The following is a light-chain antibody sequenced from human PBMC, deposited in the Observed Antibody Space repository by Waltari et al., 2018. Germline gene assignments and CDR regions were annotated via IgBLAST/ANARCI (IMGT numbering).Light chain of an antibody. V-gene: IGLV6-57*01. J-gene: IGLJ2*01. CDR3: QSYDSNESVV. CDR2: DDD. Sequence: FILTPPHSVSESPGKTVPISCTRSGGSIARNSVPCYQQRPCRSPTTVIYDDDQRPSGVPDRFSGSIDSSSNSASLTIAELKTEDEADYYCQSYDSNESVVFGGGTKLTVL. CDR1: GGSIARNS.